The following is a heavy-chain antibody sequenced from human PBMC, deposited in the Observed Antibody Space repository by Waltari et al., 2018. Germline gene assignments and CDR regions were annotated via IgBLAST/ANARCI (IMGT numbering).Heavy chain of an antibody. J-gene: IGHJ4*02. Sequence: QLQLQESGPGLVKPSETLSLTCTVSRSSIRNNNYYWGWVRQPPGKGLDWIGSYYKSGTIYYNPSLKIRVTRAVDTSNNQFSLKLNSVTAADTAVYYCVRGYPDIVATISDYWGQGTLVIVSS. D-gene: IGHD5-12*01. CDR3: VRGYPDIVATISDY. CDR2: YYKSGTI. CDR1: RSSIRNNNYY. V-gene: IGHV4-39*07.